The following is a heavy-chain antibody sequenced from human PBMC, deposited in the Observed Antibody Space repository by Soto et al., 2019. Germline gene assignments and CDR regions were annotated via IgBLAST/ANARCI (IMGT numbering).Heavy chain of an antibody. V-gene: IGHV3-30*18. J-gene: IGHJ4*02. CDR2: ISYDGSNE. CDR1: GFTFSSYG. D-gene: IGHD1-26*01. CDR3: AKDAGGSSYFDY. Sequence: GGSQRLSCAASGFTFSSYGMHWVRQAPGKGLEWVAVISYDGSNEYYADSVKGRFTISRDNSKNTLYLQMNSLRAEDTAVYYCAKDAGGSSYFDYWGQGTLVTVSS.